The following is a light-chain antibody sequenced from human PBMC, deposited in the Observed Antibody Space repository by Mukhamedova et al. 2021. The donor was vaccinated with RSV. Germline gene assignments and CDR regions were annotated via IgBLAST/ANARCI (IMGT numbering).Light chain of an antibody. J-gene: IGKJ1*01. CDR1: QSVSSL. CDR3: QQGSNSPRT. V-gene: IGKV3-11*01. CDR2: DAS. Sequence: QSVSSLLGWYQQKPGQAPRLLIYDASNMATGIPARFSGSGSGTDFTLTISSLEPEDFAVYYCQQGSNSPRTFGQGT.